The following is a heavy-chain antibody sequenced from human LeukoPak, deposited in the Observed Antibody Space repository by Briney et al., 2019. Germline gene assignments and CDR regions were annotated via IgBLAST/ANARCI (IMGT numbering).Heavy chain of an antibody. D-gene: IGHD6-13*01. CDR1: GYSFTSYW. J-gene: IGHJ4*02. CDR2: IDPSDSYT. Sequence: GESLKIPCKGSGYSFTSYWISWVRQMPGKGLEWMGRIDPSDSYTNYRPSFQGHVTISADKSISTAYLQWSSLKASDTAMYYCARPYSSSWYEVSAFDYWGQGTLVTVSS. CDR3: ARPYSSSWYEVSAFDY. V-gene: IGHV5-10-1*01.